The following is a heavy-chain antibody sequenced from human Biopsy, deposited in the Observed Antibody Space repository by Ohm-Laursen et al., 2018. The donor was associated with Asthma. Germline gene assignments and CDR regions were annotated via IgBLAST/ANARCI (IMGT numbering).Heavy chain of an antibody. CDR2: ISWNSATI. Sequence: SLRLSCTATGFKFDEYTMHWVRQAPGKGLEWVSGISWNSATIGYADSVEGRFTISRDNAKNSVFLHMDGLRPEDTAFYYCAKVRSDWVITESFDYWGQGVLVTVSS. CDR1: GFKFDEYT. CDR3: AKVRSDWVITESFDY. V-gene: IGHV3-9*01. J-gene: IGHJ4*02. D-gene: IGHD3-22*01.